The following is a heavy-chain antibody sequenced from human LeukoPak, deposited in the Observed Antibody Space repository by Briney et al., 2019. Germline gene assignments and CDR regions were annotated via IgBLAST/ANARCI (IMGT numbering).Heavy chain of an antibody. V-gene: IGHV4-39*01. CDR1: GGSISSSHYY. Sequence: SETLSLTCTVSGGSISSSHYYWGWIRQTPGKGLEWIGTIYYSGTTYYNPSLESRATISEDTSKNQFSLTLRSVTAADTPVYYCARQISDYYYYYIDVWGKGTTVTVPS. J-gene: IGHJ6*03. D-gene: IGHD3-10*01. CDR2: IYYSGTT. CDR3: ARQISDYYYYYIDV.